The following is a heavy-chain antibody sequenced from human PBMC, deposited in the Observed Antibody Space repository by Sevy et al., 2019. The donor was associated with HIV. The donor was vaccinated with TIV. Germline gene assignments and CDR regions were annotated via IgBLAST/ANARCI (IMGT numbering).Heavy chain of an antibody. CDR3: ARGLSVRGVIDAFDI. Sequence: ASVKVSCKASGHTFTSYGISWVRQAPGQGLEWMGWISAYNGNTNYAQKLQGRVTMTTDTSTSTAYMELRSLRSDDTAVYYCARGLSVRGVIDAFDIWGQGTMVTVSS. V-gene: IGHV1-18*01. J-gene: IGHJ3*02. D-gene: IGHD3-10*01. CDR1: GHTFTSYG. CDR2: ISAYNGNT.